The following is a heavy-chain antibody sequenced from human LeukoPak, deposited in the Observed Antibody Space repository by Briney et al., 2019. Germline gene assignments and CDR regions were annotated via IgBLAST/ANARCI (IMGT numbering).Heavy chain of an antibody. CDR3: ARHSRPTMVRGVDNWFDP. D-gene: IGHD3-10*01. CDR1: GGSFSGYY. CDR2: INHSGST. Sequence: ASETLSLTCAVYGGSFSGYYWSWIRQPPGKGLEWIGEINHSGSTNYNPSLKSRVTISVDTSKNQFSLKLSSVTAADTAVYYCARHSRPTMVRGVDNWFDPWGQGTLVTVSS. V-gene: IGHV4-34*01. J-gene: IGHJ5*02.